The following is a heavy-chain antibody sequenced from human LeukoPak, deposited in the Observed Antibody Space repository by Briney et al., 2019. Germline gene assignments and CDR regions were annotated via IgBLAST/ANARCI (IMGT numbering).Heavy chain of an antibody. Sequence: GSLRLSCAASGFTFSNAWMSWVRQAPGKGLEWVAFIRHDGSHHYHGDSVKGRFTISRDNSKNTLYLEMTSLRPEDTAVYYCAKVRLLGALDDAFDVWGQGTMVTV. D-gene: IGHD3-16*01. CDR3: AKVRLLGALDDAFDV. CDR2: IRHDGSHH. V-gene: IGHV3-30*02. CDR1: GFTFSNAW. J-gene: IGHJ3*01.